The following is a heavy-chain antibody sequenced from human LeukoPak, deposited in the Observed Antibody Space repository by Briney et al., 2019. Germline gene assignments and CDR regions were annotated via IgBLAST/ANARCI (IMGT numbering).Heavy chain of an antibody. V-gene: IGHV4-39*01. D-gene: IGHD5-18*01. CDR3: ARRAEDTAMVPFVSYYYYMDV. CDR2: IYYSGST. J-gene: IGHJ6*03. Sequence: SETLSLTCTVSGGSISSSSYYWGWIRQPPGKGLEWIGSIYYSGSTYYNPSLKSRVTISVATSKNQFSLKLSSVTAADTAVYYCARRAEDTAMVPFVSYYYYMDVWGKGTTVTVSS. CDR1: GGSISSSSYY.